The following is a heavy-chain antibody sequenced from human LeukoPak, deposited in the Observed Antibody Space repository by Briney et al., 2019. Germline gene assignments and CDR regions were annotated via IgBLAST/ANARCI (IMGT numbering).Heavy chain of an antibody. J-gene: IGHJ6*03. V-gene: IGHV4-4*07. CDR1: GGSISSYY. CDR2: IYTSGST. Sequence: SETLSLTCTVSGGSISSYYWSWIRQPAGKGLEWIGRIYTSGSTNYNPSLKSRVTMSVDTSKNQFSLKLSSVTAADTAVYYCAGDFPVIVVVPAAIINMDVWGKGITVTVSS. D-gene: IGHD2-2*02. CDR3: AGDFPVIVVVPAAIINMDV.